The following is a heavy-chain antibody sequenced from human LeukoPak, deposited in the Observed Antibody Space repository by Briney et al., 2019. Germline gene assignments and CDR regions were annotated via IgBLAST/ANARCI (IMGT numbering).Heavy chain of an antibody. CDR2: IRYDGSNK. CDR1: GFTVSSYG. Sequence: GGSLRLSCTVSGFTVSSYGMHWVRQAPGKGLEWVAFIRYDGSNKYYADSVKGRFTISRDNSKNTLYLQMNSLRAEDTAVYYCAKYGRSWYFYYYYYMDVWGKGTTVTISS. D-gene: IGHD6-13*01. V-gene: IGHV3-30*02. CDR3: AKYGRSWYFYYYYYMDV. J-gene: IGHJ6*03.